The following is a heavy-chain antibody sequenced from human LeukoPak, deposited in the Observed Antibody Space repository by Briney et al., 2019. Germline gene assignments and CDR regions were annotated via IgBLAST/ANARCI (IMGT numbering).Heavy chain of an antibody. CDR2: INTNTGNP. V-gene: IGHV7-4-1*02. CDR3: ARDRVTMVRAVARWFDP. J-gene: IGHJ5*02. D-gene: IGHD3-10*01. CDR1: GYTFTSYA. Sequence: ASVKVSCKASGYTFTSYAVNWVRQAPGQGLEWMGWINTNTGNPTYAQGFTGRFVFSLDTSVSTAYLQISSLKAEDTAVYYCARDRVTMVRAVARWFDPWGQGTLVTVSS.